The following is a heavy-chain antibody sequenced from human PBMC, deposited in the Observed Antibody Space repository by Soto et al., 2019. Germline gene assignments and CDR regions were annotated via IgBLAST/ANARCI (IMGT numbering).Heavy chain of an antibody. D-gene: IGHD3-10*01. CDR1: GYTFTGYY. V-gene: IGHV1-2*04. CDR3: ARDLKGFGGIPTRYGMDV. CDR2: INPNSGGT. Sequence: GASVKVSCKASGYTFTGYYMHWVRQAPGQGLEWMGWINPNSGGTNYAQKFQGWVTMTRDTSISTAYMELSRLRSDDTAVYYCARDLKGFGGIPTRYGMDVWGQGTTVTVSS. J-gene: IGHJ6*02.